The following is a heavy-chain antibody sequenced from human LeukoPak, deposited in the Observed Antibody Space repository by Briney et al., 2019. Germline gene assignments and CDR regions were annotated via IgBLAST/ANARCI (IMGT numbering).Heavy chain of an antibody. V-gene: IGHV4-30-4*07. CDR2: MFYTGNT. D-gene: IGHD2-15*01. CDR3: AGGAGSTPSNIAFDI. CDR1: GGSISSGSYS. J-gene: IGHJ3*02. Sequence: SQTLSLTCGVSGGSISSGSYSWSWIRQPPGKGLEWIGYMFYTGNTYYNPSLKSRVTISVDTSKNQFSLKVSSVTAADTAVYYGAGGAGSTPSNIAFDIGGKGKMSTVSS.